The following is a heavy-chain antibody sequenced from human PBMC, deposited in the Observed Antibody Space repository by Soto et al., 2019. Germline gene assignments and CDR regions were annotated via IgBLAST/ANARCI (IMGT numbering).Heavy chain of an antibody. V-gene: IGHV4-34*01. CDR1: GGSFSGYY. D-gene: IGHD3-16*02. J-gene: IGHJ3*02. CDR3: ARAQMATIVRDAFDI. CDR2: INHSGST. Sequence: SETLSLTCAVYGGSFSGYYWSWIRQPPGKGLEWIGEINHSGSTNYNPSLKSRVTISVDTSKNQFSLKLSSVTAADTAVYYCARAQMATIVRDAFDIWGQGTMVTVSS.